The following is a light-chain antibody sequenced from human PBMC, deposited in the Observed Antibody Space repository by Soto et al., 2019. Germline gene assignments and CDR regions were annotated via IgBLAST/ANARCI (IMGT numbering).Light chain of an antibody. Sequence: DIQMTQYPSSLSASIGDRVNITCRASQGIRNNLAWHQQKPGEAPKLLIYAVSILQSGVPSRFSGGASGTDFTLTISSLQPEDFATYYCQQLSSYPITFGQGTRLEIK. CDR3: QQLSSYPIT. J-gene: IGKJ5*01. CDR2: AVS. V-gene: IGKV1-9*01. CDR1: QGIRNN.